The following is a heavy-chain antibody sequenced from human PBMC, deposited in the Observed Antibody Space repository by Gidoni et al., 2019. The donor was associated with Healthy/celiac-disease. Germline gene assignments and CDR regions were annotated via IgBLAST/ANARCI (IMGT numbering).Heavy chain of an antibody. CDR3: AGHMYPYYYDSSGYGSIFDY. V-gene: IGHV5-51*01. J-gene: IGHJ4*02. Sequence: EVQLVQSGAEVKKPGESLKISCKVSGYSFTSYWIGWVRQMPGKGLEWMGIIYPGDSDTRYSPSFQGQVTISADKSISTAYLQWSSLKASDTAMYYCAGHMYPYYYDSSGYGSIFDYWGQGTLVTVSS. CDR2: IYPGDSDT. D-gene: IGHD3-22*01. CDR1: GYSFTSYW.